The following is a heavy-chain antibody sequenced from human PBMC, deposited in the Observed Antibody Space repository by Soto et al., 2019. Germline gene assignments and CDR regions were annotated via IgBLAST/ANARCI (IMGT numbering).Heavy chain of an antibody. CDR2: INAGNGNT. Sequence: ASVKVSCKASGYTFTSYAMHWVRQAPGQRLEWMGWINAGNGNTKYSQKFQGRVTITRDTSASTAYMELSSLRSEDTAVYYCARDPINTMVRGPYYYYGMDVWGQGTTVTVYS. V-gene: IGHV1-3*01. J-gene: IGHJ6*02. CDR1: GYTFTSYA. D-gene: IGHD3-10*01. CDR3: ARDPINTMVRGPYYYYGMDV.